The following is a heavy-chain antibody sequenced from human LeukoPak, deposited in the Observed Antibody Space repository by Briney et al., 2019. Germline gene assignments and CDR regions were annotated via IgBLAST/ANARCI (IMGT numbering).Heavy chain of an antibody. V-gene: IGHV3-11*01. CDR1: GFTFSDYY. J-gene: IGHJ6*02. D-gene: IGHD3-3*01. Sequence: GGSLRLSCAASGFTFSDYYMSWIRQAPGKGLEWVSYISSSGSTIYYADSVKGRFTISSDNAKNSLYLQMNSLRAEDTAVYYCARTLENYYYYGMDVWGQGTTVTVSS. CDR3: ARTLENYYYYGMDV. CDR2: ISSSGSTI.